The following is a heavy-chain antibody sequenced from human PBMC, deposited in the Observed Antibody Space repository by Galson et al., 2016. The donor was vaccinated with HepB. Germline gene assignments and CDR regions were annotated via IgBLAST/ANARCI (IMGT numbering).Heavy chain of an antibody. J-gene: IGHJ4*02. V-gene: IGHV4-34*01. CDR3: ARNPPGRTFLDF. CDR1: GGSFSGYY. D-gene: IGHD1-1*01. Sequence: SETLSLTCAVYGGSFSGYYWTWMRQSPGKGLEWVAEISHSGRTNYNPSLKSRVTISVDKSKNQFSLKLNSVTAEDTAFYFCARNPPGRTFLDFWGLGTLVTVSS. CDR2: ISHSGRT.